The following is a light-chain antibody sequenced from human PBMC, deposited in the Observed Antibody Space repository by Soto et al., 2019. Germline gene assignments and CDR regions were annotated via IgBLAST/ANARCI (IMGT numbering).Light chain of an antibody. J-gene: IGLJ7*01. CDR2: RNN. V-gene: IGLV1-47*01. CDR3: AAWDDSLSGVV. Sequence: QSVLTQAPSASGTPGQRVTISCSGSSSNIGSNYVYWYQQLPGTAPKLLIYRNNQRPSGVPDRFSGSKSGTSASLAISGLRPEDEANYYCAAWDDSLSGVVFGGGTQLTVL. CDR1: SSNIGSNY.